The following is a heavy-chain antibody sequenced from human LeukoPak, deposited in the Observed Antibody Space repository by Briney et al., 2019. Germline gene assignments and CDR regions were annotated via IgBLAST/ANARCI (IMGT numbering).Heavy chain of an antibody. J-gene: IGHJ4*02. CDR1: GGSISSYY. V-gene: IGHV4-59*08. CDR3: VGGHWGMVRGVPDFKFDY. CDR2: INYSGST. D-gene: IGHD3-10*01. Sequence: KASETLSLTCTVSGGSISSYYWSWIRQPPGKGLEWIGYINYSGSTNYNPSLKSRVTISVDTSKNQFSLKLSSVTAADTAVYYCVGGHWGMVRGVPDFKFDYWGQGTLVTVSS.